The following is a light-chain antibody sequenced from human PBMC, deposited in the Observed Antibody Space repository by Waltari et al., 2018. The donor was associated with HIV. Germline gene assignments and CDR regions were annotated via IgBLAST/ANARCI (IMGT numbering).Light chain of an antibody. V-gene: IGLV1-47*01. Sequence: QSVLTQQPSVSGTPGQTVTISCSGSTSNIATEALYLYQQLPGTAPKLLIYRNYNRPSGVSDRFSCSKSGASASLVISGLRSEDEAHYYCVSYDSRLDERLFGGGTKLTVL. CDR1: TSNIATEA. CDR2: RNY. CDR3: VSYDSRLDERL. J-gene: IGLJ3*02.